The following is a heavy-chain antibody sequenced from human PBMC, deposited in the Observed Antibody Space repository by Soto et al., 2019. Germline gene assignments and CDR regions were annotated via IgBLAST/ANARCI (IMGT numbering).Heavy chain of an antibody. J-gene: IGHJ4*02. D-gene: IGHD4-17*01. CDR3: ARGHDDGDYGVELDY. CDR2: IWYDGSNK. Sequence: QVQLVESGGGVVQPGRSLRLSCAASGFTFSSYGMHWVRQAPGKGLEWVAVIWYDGSNKYYADSVKGRFTISRDNSKNTLYLQMNSLRAEDTAVYYCARGHDDGDYGVELDYWGQGTLVTVSS. V-gene: IGHV3-33*01. CDR1: GFTFSSYG.